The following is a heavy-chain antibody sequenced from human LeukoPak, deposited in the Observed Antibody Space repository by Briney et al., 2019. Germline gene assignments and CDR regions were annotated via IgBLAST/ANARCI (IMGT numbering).Heavy chain of an antibody. CDR1: GGSFSGYY. J-gene: IGHJ5*02. D-gene: IGHD3-10*01. Sequence: SETLSLTCAVYGGSFSGYYWSWIRQPPGKGLEWIGEINHSGSTNYNPSLKSRVTISVDTSKNQFSLKLSSVTAADTAVYYCARERNLAHYYGPGRVYGFDPWGQGTLVTVSS. CDR2: INHSGST. CDR3: ARERNLAHYYGPGRVYGFDP. V-gene: IGHV4-34*01.